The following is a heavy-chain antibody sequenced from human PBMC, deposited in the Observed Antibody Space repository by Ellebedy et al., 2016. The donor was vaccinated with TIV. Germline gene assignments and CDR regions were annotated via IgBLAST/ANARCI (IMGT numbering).Heavy chain of an antibody. CDR1: GGSITGHY. Sequence: MPSETLSLTCTVSGGSITGHYWGWIRQPPGKGLEWIGSIYYSGSTYFYPSLKSRVTISLDTSKNQFALKLTSVTAADTAVYYCARLPHGSVFGYFDYWGQGTLVTVSS. V-gene: IGHV4-39*06. CDR2: IYYSGST. J-gene: IGHJ4*02. CDR3: ARLPHGSVFGYFDY. D-gene: IGHD2-2*03.